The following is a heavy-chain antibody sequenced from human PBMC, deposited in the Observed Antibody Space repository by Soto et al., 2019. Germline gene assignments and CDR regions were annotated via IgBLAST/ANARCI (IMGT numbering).Heavy chain of an antibody. Sequence: QVQLVQSGAEVKKPGSSVKVSCKASGGTFSSYTISWVRQAPGQGLEWMGRIIPILGIANYAQKFQGRVTITADKSTSTAYIELSSLRSEDTAVYYCATDRKEELATMGFDPWGQGTLVTVSS. CDR1: GGTFSSYT. J-gene: IGHJ5*02. CDR3: ATDRKEELATMGFDP. D-gene: IGHD5-12*01. CDR2: IIPILGIA. V-gene: IGHV1-69*08.